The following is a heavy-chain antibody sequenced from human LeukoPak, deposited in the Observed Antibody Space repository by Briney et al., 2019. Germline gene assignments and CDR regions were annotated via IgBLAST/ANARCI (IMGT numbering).Heavy chain of an antibody. CDR1: GFTFSSYS. J-gene: IGHJ4*02. Sequence: GGSLRLSCAASGFTFSSYSMNWVRQAPGKGLEWVSAISDDGDSTNYADSVKGRFTISRDNSKNTLYLQMNSLRAEDTAVYYCAKARGSDYAEYYFDYWGQGILVIVSS. CDR2: ISDDGDST. CDR3: AKARGSDYAEYYFDY. D-gene: IGHD4-17*01. V-gene: IGHV3-23*01.